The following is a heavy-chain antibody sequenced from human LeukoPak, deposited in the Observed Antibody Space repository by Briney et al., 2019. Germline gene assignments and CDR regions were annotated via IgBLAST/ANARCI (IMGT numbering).Heavy chain of an antibody. Sequence: GGSLRLSCAASGFTFRSYAMSWVRQAPGKGLEWVSAISGSGGTTYYADSVKGRLNISRDDSKNTLYLQMNSLRADDTAVYYCAKPLIAVAGTASDYWGQGTLVTVSS. CDR2: ISGSGGTT. CDR3: AKPLIAVAGTASDY. CDR1: GFTFRSYA. V-gene: IGHV3-23*01. J-gene: IGHJ4*02. D-gene: IGHD6-19*01.